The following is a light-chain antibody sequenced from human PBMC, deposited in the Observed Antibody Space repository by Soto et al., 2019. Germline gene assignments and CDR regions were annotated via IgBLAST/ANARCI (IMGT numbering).Light chain of an antibody. CDR2: GAS. CDR3: QQYGSSRWT. CDR1: QSVSSSY. J-gene: IGKJ1*01. Sequence: EIVLTQSPGTLSLSPGERATLSCRASQSVSSSYLAWYQHNRGQAPRLLIYGASSRAPGIPDRFGGSGSGTDFTLTISRLEPEDLAVYYCQQYGSSRWTFGQGTKVAIK. V-gene: IGKV3-20*01.